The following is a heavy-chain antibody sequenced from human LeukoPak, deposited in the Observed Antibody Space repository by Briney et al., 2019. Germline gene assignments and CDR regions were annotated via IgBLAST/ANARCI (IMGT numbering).Heavy chain of an antibody. Sequence: SETLSLTCTVSGGSISSYYWSWIRQPAGKGLEWIGRICTSGSTNYNPSLKSRVTMSVDTSKNQFSLKLSSVTAADTAVYYCARGPRNDYGDYSRQTDYYYGMDVWGQGTTVTVSS. D-gene: IGHD4-17*01. CDR1: GGSISSYY. V-gene: IGHV4-4*07. CDR3: ARGPRNDYGDYSRQTDYYYGMDV. J-gene: IGHJ6*02. CDR2: ICTSGST.